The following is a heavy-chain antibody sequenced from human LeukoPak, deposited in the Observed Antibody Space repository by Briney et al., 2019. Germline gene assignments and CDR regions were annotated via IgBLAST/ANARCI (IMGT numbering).Heavy chain of an antibody. V-gene: IGHV3-23*01. Sequence: PGRSLRLSCAASGFTFSSYTMSWVRQAPGKGLEWVSAISDSGAGTFYADSVKGRFTISRDNSRNTLYLQMNSLRADDTAVYYCTKWTGYGDSWGQGTLVTVSS. CDR2: ISDSGAGT. D-gene: IGHD5-12*01. J-gene: IGHJ4*02. CDR1: GFTFSSYT. CDR3: TKWTGYGDS.